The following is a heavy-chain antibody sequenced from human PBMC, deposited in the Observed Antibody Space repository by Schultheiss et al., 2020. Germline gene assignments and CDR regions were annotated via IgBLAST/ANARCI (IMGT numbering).Heavy chain of an antibody. CDR2: ISSSSGDST. CDR3: ARDIRSYYLDY. V-gene: IGHV3-21*01. Sequence: GGSLRLSCAASGFTCSSYSMNWVRQAPGKGLEWVSSISSSSGDSTDYADSVKGRFTITRDNAKNSLYLQMNSLRAEDTAVYYCARDIRSYYLDYWGQGTLVTVS. CDR1: GFTCSSYS. D-gene: IGHD2-2*02. J-gene: IGHJ4*02.